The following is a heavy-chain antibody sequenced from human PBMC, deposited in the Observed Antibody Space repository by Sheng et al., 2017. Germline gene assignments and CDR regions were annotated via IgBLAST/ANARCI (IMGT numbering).Heavy chain of an antibody. CDR3: ARDVRGFHFDYYYYGMDV. D-gene: IGHD5-12*01. CDR2: ISYDGSNK. J-gene: IGHJ6*02. CDR1: GFTFSSYA. V-gene: IGHV3-30*04. Sequence: ESGGGVVQPGRSLRLSCAASGFTFSSYAMHWVRQAPGKGLEWVAVISYDGSNKYYADSVKGRFTISRDNSKNTLYLQMNSLRAEDTAVYYCARDVRGFHFDYYYYGMDVWGQGTTVTVSS.